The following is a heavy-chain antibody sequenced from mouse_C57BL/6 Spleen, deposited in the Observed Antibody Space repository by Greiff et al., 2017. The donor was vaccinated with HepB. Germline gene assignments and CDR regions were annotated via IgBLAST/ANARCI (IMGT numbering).Heavy chain of an antibody. J-gene: IGHJ2*01. Sequence: VQLQQSGAELVRPGSSVKMSCKTSGYTFTRYGLNWVKQRPGQGLEWIGYIYIGNGYTEYNEKLKGKATLTSDTYSSTSYMQLSSMTTEDSAIYVCARSLGREYYCDYGGQGTTLTVSS. V-gene: IGHV1-58*01. CDR1: GYTFTRYG. CDR3: ARSLGREYYCDY. D-gene: IGHD4-1*01. CDR2: IYIGNGYT.